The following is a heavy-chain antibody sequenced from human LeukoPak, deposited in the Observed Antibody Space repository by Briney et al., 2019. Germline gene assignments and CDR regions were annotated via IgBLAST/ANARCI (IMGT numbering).Heavy chain of an antibody. Sequence: SETLSLTCAVYGGSFSGYYWSWIRQPPGKGLEWIGEINHSGSTNYNPSLKSRVTISVDTSKNQFSLKLSSVTAAGTAVYYCARLDQYSSGWYAQIYYFDYWGQGTLVTVSS. CDR2: INHSGST. D-gene: IGHD6-19*01. CDR1: GGSFSGYY. V-gene: IGHV4-34*01. CDR3: ARLDQYSSGWYAQIYYFDY. J-gene: IGHJ4*02.